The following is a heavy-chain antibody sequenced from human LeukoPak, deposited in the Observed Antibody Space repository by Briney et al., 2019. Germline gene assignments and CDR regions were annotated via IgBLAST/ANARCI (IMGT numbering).Heavy chain of an antibody. CDR2: INQSGST. CDR1: GGSFSGYY. D-gene: IGHD4-17*01. Sequence: PSETLSLTCAFYGGSFSGYYWSWIRQPPGKGLEWIGEINQSGSTNYNPSLKSRVTISVDTSKKQFSLKMNSVTAADTAVYFCAGGVLYGDYPFQHWGQGTLVIVSS. CDR3: AGGVLYGDYPFQH. J-gene: IGHJ1*01. V-gene: IGHV4-34*01.